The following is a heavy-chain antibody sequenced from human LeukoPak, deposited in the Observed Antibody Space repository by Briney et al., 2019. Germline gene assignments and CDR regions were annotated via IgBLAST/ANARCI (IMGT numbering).Heavy chain of an antibody. CDR1: KFTFSTFS. Sequence: GGSLRLSCAASKFTFSTFSMSWVRQAPGKGLEWVSSISGSGGYTYYADSVKGRFTISRDNSKNTLFLQMNSLRAEATAVYYCAGGAFGEAYYYYYYMDVWGKGTTVTVSS. V-gene: IGHV3-23*01. CDR2: ISGSGGYT. CDR3: AGGAFGEAYYYYYYMDV. D-gene: IGHD3-10*01. J-gene: IGHJ6*03.